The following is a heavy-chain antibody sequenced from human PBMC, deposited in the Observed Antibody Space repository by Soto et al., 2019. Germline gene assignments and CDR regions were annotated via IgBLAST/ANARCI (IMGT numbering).Heavy chain of an antibody. Sequence: GGSLRLSCAASGFTFSSYAMSWVRQAPGKGLEWVSAISGSGGSTYYADSVKGRFTISRDNSKNTLYLQMNSLRAEDTAVYYCAKDGYDYIWGSYRSWGQGTLVTVSS. CDR1: GFTFSSYA. D-gene: IGHD3-16*02. V-gene: IGHV3-23*01. CDR3: AKDGYDYIWGSYRS. CDR2: ISGSGGST. J-gene: IGHJ5*02.